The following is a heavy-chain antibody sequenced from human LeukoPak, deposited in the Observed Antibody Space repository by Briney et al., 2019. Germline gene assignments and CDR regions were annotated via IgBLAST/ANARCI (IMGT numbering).Heavy chain of an antibody. D-gene: IGHD5-24*01. CDR1: GYTFTSYY. V-gene: IGHV1-46*01. CDR2: INPSGGST. J-gene: IGHJ4*02. Sequence: GASVKVSCKASGYTFTSYYMHWVRQAPGQGLEWMGIINPSGGSTSYAQKFQGRVTMTRDTSTSTVYMELSSLRSEDTAVYYCARDGRMATTDTEQFDYWGQGTLVTVSS. CDR3: ARDGRMATTDTEQFDY.